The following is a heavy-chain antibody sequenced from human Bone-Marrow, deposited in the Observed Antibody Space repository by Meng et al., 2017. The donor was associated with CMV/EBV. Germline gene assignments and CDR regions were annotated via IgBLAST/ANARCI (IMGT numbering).Heavy chain of an antibody. D-gene: IGHD1-26*01. CDR3: ARAVGPTIVDALDI. CDR1: GFTFDDYG. V-gene: IGHV3-20*04. CDR2: IRWNGDTT. Sequence: GESLKISCAASGFTFDDYGMTWVRQAPGKGLEWVSGIRWNGDTTAYRDSVKGRFTISRDNAKNSLYLQMTSLRAEDTALYYCARAVGPTIVDALDIWGQGTLVAASS. J-gene: IGHJ3*02.